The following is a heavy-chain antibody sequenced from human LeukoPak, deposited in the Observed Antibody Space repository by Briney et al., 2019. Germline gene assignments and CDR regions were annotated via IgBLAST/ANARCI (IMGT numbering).Heavy chain of an antibody. CDR2: ISGSGGST. Sequence: GGSLRLSCAASGFTFSSYAMSWVRQAPGKGLEWVSAISGSGGSTYYADSVKGRFTISRDNSKNTLYLQMNSLRAEDTAVYYCATEVALDILTGYDDRFDYWGQGTLVTVSS. CDR3: ATEVALDILTGYDDRFDY. CDR1: GFTFSSYA. D-gene: IGHD3-9*01. V-gene: IGHV3-23*01. J-gene: IGHJ4*02.